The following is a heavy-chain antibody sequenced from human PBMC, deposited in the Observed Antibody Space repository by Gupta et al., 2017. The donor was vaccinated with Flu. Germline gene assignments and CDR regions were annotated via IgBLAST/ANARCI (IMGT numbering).Heavy chain of an antibody. V-gene: IGHV5-51*03. D-gene: IGHD3-22*01. CDR2: IYPDDSNT. Sequence: EVQLVQSGAEVKKPGESLKLSCKTSGYSFANYWIAWVRQMPGKGLEWMGIIYPDDSNTQFSPSFQGQVTFSVDKSVNTAYVQWSSLEASDTAMYFCARHFRTSSGYYGAFDIWGQGTMVTVSS. CDR3: ARHFRTSSGYYGAFDI. J-gene: IGHJ3*02. CDR1: GYSFANYW.